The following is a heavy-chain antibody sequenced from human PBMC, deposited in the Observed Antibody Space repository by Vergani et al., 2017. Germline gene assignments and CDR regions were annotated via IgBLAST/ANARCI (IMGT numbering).Heavy chain of an antibody. CDR3: ARVFLRRWLQLSDTQGYGMDV. CDR1: GYTFTSYD. J-gene: IGHJ6*02. Sequence: QVQLVQSGAEVKKPGASVKVSCKASGYTFTSYDINWVRQDTGQGLEWMVWMNPNSGNTCYAQKFQGRVTMTRNTSISTAYMELSCLRSEDPAVYYCARVFLRRWLQLSDTQGYGMDVWGQGTTVTVSS. V-gene: IGHV1-8*01. CDR2: MNPNSGNT. D-gene: IGHD5-24*01.